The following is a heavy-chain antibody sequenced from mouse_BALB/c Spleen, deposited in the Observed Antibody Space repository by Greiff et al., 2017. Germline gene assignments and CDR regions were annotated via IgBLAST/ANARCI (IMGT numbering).Heavy chain of an antibody. CDR1: GYSITSDYA. CDR2: ISYSGST. Sequence: EVQLKESGPGLVKPSQSLSLTCTVTGYSITSDYAWNWIRQFPGNKLEWMGYISYSGSTSYNPSLKSRISITRDTSKNQFFLQLNSVTTEDTATYYCARRVTFFDYWGQGTTLTVSS. V-gene: IGHV3-2*02. D-gene: IGHD2-13*01. J-gene: IGHJ2*01. CDR3: ARRVTFFDY.